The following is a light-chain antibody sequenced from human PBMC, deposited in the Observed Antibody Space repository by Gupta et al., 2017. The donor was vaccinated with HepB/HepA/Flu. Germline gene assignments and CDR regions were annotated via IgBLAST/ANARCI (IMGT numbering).Light chain of an antibody. CDR1: QSVLYSSNNKNY. J-gene: IGKJ1*01. CDR2: WAS. Sequence: DIVMTQSPDSLAVSLGERATINCKSSQSVLYSSNNKNYLAWYQQKPGQPPKLLIYWASARESGVPDRFSGRGSGTDFTLTITSLQAEDVAVYYCQQYDNTPKAFGQGTKVEIK. V-gene: IGKV4-1*01. CDR3: QQYDNTPKA.